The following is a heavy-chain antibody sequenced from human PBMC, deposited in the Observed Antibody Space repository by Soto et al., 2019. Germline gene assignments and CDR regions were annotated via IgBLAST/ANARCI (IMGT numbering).Heavy chain of an antibody. J-gene: IGHJ4*02. V-gene: IGHV3-23*01. CDR1: GFTFSSYA. Sequence: PGGSLRLSCAASGFTFSSYAMSWVRQAPGKGLEWVSAISGSGGSTYYADSVKGRFTISRDNSKNTLYLQMNSLRAEDTAVYYCAKSSRQWLVVPSYDYWGQGTLVTVSS. CDR2: ISGSGGST. CDR3: AKSSRQWLVVPSYDY. D-gene: IGHD6-19*01.